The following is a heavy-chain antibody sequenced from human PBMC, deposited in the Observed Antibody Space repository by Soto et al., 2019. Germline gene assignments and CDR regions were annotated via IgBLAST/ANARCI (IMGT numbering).Heavy chain of an antibody. J-gene: IGHJ6*02. CDR3: ARAVEQSYYYDGMDV. CDR2: IIPIFGPA. CDR1: GGTFSSSG. Sequence: QVQLVQSGAEVKKPGSSVKVSCKASGGTFSSSGISWVRQAPGQGLEWMGGIIPIFGPANYAQKFQGRVTITADESTSTAYMELSRLRTEDTAVYYCARAVEQSYYYDGMDVWGQGTTVTVSS. V-gene: IGHV1-69*12.